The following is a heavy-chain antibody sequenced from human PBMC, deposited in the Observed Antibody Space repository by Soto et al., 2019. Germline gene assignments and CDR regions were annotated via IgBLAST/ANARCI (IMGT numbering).Heavy chain of an antibody. V-gene: IGHV1-69*01. CDR1: GGTFSSYA. J-gene: IGHJ6*02. D-gene: IGHD2-15*01. Sequence: QVQLVQSGAEVKKPGSSVKVSCKASGGTFSSYAISWVRQAPGQGLEWMGGIIPIFGTANYAQKFQGRVTITADESTSTAYMELSSLRSEDTAVYYCALYCSGGSCYSGYSDYGMDVWGQGTTVTVSS. CDR2: IIPIFGTA. CDR3: ALYCSGGSCYSGYSDYGMDV.